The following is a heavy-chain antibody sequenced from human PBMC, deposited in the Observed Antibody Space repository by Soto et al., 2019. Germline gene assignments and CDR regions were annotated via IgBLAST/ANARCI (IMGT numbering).Heavy chain of an antibody. J-gene: IGHJ5*02. CDR3: AKVFRGGLPPHP. CDR1: GFTFSSYD. Sequence: GSLRLSCAASGFTFSSYDMSWVRQAPGKGLEWVSAISGSGGSTYYADSVKGRFTISRDNSKNTLYLQMNSLRAEDTAVYYCAKVFRGGLPPHPRGHGTLVTFSS. CDR2: ISGSGGST. D-gene: IGHD3-10*01. V-gene: IGHV3-23*01.